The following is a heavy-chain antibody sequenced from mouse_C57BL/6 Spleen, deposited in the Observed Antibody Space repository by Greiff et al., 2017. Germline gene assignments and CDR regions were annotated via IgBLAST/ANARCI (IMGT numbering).Heavy chain of an antibody. Sequence: VHVKQSGPELVKPGASVKIPCKASGYTFTDYNMDWVKQSHGKSLEWIGDITPNNGGTIYNQKFKGKATLTVNMSSSTAYMELRSLTSEDTAVYYCARSPSRGYAMDYLGQGTSVTVSS. CDR1: GYTFTDYN. D-gene: IGHD2-10*02. CDR3: ARSPSRGYAMDY. CDR2: ITPNNGGT. J-gene: IGHJ4*01. V-gene: IGHV1-18*01.